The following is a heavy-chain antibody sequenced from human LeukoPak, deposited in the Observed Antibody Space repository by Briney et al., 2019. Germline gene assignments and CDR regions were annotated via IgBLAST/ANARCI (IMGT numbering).Heavy chain of an antibody. CDR3: AKDLGSGWYYDY. V-gene: IGHV3-23*01. D-gene: IGHD6-19*01. CDR1: GFTFSSYA. CDR2: ISGSGGSS. J-gene: IGHJ4*02. Sequence: GGSLRLSCAASGFTFSSYAMSWVRQAPGKGLEWVSAISGSGGSSYYADSVKGRFTISRDNSKNTLYLQMNSLRAEDTAVYYCAKDLGSGWYYDYWGQGTLVTVSS.